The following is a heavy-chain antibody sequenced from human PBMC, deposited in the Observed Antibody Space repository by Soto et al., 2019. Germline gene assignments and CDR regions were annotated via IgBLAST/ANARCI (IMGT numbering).Heavy chain of an antibody. CDR2: IIPIFGTA. CDR1: GGTFSSYA. V-gene: IGHV1-69*06. Sequence: SVKVSCKASGGTFSSYAISWVRQAPGQGLEWMGGIIPIFGTANYAQKFQGRVTITADKSTSTAYMELSSLRSEDTAVYYCAREYSGYDSLWYFDLWGRGTLVTVSS. CDR3: AREYSGYDSLWYFDL. D-gene: IGHD5-12*01. J-gene: IGHJ2*01.